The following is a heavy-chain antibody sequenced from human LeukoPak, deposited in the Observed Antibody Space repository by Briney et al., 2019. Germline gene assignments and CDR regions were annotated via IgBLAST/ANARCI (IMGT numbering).Heavy chain of an antibody. V-gene: IGHV3-21*01. CDR2: ISSSSSYT. D-gene: IGHD6-13*01. CDR1: GFTFSSYS. CDR3: ARDLRWYSSSWYYFDY. Sequence: PGGSLRLSCAASGFTFSSYSMNWVRQAPGKGLEWVSSISSSSSYTYYADSVKGRFTISRDNAKNSLYLQMNSLRAEDTAVYYCARDLRWYSSSWYYFDYWGQGTLVTVSS. J-gene: IGHJ4*02.